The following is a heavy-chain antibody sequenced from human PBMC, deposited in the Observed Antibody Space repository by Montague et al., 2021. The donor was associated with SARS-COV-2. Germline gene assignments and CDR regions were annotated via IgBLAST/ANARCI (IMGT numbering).Heavy chain of an antibody. CDR2: INHSGST. D-gene: IGHD3-22*01. Sequence: SETLSLTCAVYGGSFSGYYWSWIRQPPGKGLEWIGEINHSGSTNYNPSLKSRVTISVDTSKNQFSLKLSSVTAADTAVYYCASGPRITVIVVVIPDIWFDPWGQGTLVTVSS. J-gene: IGHJ5*02. CDR1: GGSFSGYY. V-gene: IGHV4-34*01. CDR3: ASGPRITVIVVVIPDIWFDP.